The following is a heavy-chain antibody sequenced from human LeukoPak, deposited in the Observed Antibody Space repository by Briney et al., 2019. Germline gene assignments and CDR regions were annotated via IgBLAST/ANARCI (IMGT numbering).Heavy chain of an antibody. V-gene: IGHV3-20*04. D-gene: IGHD3-22*01. CDR1: GFNFDDYG. CDR3: ARFVDYYDSSGYSYFDY. J-gene: IGHJ4*02. CDR2: LTWNAGST. Sequence: GGSLRLSCAASGFNFDDYGMSWVRQAPGKGLEWVSALTWNAGSTGYADSVKGRFIISRDNAKNSLYLQMNSLRAEDTALYYCARFVDYYDSSGYSYFDYWGQGTLVTVSS.